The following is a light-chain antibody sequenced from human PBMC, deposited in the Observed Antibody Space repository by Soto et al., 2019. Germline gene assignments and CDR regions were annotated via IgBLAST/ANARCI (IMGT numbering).Light chain of an antibody. CDR3: SSYTSSSNYV. J-gene: IGLJ1*01. CDR2: DVS. CDR1: SSDVGGYNY. V-gene: IGLV2-14*01. Sequence: QSALTQPASVSGSPGQSITISCTGTSSDVGGYNYVSWYQQHPGKAPKLMIYDVSNRPSGVSNRFSGSKSVNTASLTISGLQAEDEADYYCSSYTSSSNYVFGTGTKLTVL.